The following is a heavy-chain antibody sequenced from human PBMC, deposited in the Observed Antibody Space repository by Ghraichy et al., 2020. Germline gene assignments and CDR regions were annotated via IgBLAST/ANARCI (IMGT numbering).Heavy chain of an antibody. CDR2: IYYSGST. V-gene: IGHV4-39*01. Sequence: SETLSLTCIVSGGSVSSSGYYWGWVRQPPGKGLEWIGSIYYSGSTYYSPSLKSRLTISVDTSKNLFSLKLTSVTAADTAVYYCASLTYASGELCDYWGQGTLVTVSS. J-gene: IGHJ4*02. D-gene: IGHD3-10*01. CDR1: GGSVSSSGYY. CDR3: ASLTYASGELCDY.